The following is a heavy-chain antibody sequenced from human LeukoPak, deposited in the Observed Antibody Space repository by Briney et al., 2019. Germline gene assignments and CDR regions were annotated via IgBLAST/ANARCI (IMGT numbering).Heavy chain of an antibody. J-gene: IGHJ4*02. CDR1: GGTFSSYA. V-gene: IGHV1-69*06. D-gene: IGHD4-17*01. CDR2: SIPIFGTA. CDR3: AREGVHDYGDYGGIFDY. Sequence: GASVKLSCKASGGTFSSYAISWVRQAPGQGLEWMGGSIPIFGTANYAQKFQGRVTITADKSTSTAYMELSSLRSEDTAVYYCAREGVHDYGDYGGIFDYWGQGTLVTVSS.